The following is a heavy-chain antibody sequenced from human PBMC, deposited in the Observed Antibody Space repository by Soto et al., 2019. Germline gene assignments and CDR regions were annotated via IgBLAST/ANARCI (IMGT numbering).Heavy chain of an antibody. Sequence: ASVKVSCKASGYTFTSYGISWGRQAPGQGLEWMGWISAYNGNTNYAQKLQGRVTMTTDTSTSTAYMELRSLRSDDTAVYYCARHCGGDCYRLYYYYGMDVWGQGTTVTVSS. CDR2: ISAYNGNT. J-gene: IGHJ6*02. CDR3: ARHCGGDCYRLYYYYGMDV. V-gene: IGHV1-18*04. D-gene: IGHD2-21*02. CDR1: GYTFTSYG.